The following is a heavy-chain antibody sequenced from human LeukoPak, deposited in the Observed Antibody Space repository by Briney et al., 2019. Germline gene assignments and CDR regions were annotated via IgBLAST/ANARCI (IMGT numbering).Heavy chain of an antibody. Sequence: ASVKVSCKASGYTFISYDINWVRQATGQGLEWMGWMNPNSGNTGYAQNFQGRVTITRNTSISTAYMELSSLRSEDTALYYCAREHYNYYMDVWGKGTTVTVSS. CDR3: AREHYNYYMDV. V-gene: IGHV1-8*03. J-gene: IGHJ6*03. CDR1: GYTFISYD. CDR2: MNPNSGNT. D-gene: IGHD2-21*01.